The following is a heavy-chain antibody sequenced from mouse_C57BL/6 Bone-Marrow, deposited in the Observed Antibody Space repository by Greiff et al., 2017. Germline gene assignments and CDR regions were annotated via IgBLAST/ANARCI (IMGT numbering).Heavy chain of an antibody. CDR3: ARSRQISYYYGSDYYAMDY. V-gene: IGHV1-4*01. Sequence: VQLQQSGAELARPGASVKMSCKASGYTFTSYTMHWVKQRPGQGLEWIGYINPSSGYPKYNQKFKDKATLTADKSSSTAYVQLSSLTSEDSAVYYCARSRQISYYYGSDYYAMDYWGQGTSVTVSS. CDR2: INPSSGYP. D-gene: IGHD1-1*01. J-gene: IGHJ4*01. CDR1: GYTFTSYT.